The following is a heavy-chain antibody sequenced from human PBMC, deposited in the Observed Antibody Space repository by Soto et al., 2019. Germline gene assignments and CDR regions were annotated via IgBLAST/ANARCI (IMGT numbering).Heavy chain of an antibody. Sequence: PSETLSLTCAVYGGSFSGYYWSWIRQPPGKGLEWIGEINHSGSTNYNPSLKSRVTISVDTSKNQFSLKLDSVAAADTAVYYCARVSNNWYPDYWGQGTLVTVSS. CDR1: GGSFSGYY. J-gene: IGHJ4*02. V-gene: IGHV4-34*01. D-gene: IGHD6-13*01. CDR2: INHSGST. CDR3: ARVSNNWYPDY.